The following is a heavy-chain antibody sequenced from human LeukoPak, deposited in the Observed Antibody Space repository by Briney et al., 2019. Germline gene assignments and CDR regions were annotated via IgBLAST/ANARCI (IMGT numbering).Heavy chain of an antibody. CDR1: GFTFTSSA. V-gene: IGHV1-58*01. Sequence: SVKVSCKASGFTFTSSAVQWVRQARGQRLEWIGWIVVGSGNTNYAQKFQERVTITRDMSTSTAYMELSSLRSEDTAVYYCAAPRSSGYYYDAFDIWGQGTMVTVSS. CDR3: AAPRSSGYYYDAFDI. D-gene: IGHD3-22*01. J-gene: IGHJ3*02. CDR2: IVVGSGNT.